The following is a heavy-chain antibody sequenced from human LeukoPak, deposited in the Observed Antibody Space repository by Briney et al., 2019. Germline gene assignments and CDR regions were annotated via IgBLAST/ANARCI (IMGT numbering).Heavy chain of an antibody. V-gene: IGHV3-64*01. CDR3: AREHGQDAFDI. Sequence: GGSLRLSCAASGFTFSSYAMHWVRQAPGKGLEYVSAISSNGGSTYYANSVKGRFTISRDNSKNTLYLQMGSLRAEDTAVYYCAREHGQDAFDIWGQGTMVTVSS. CDR1: GFTFSSYA. J-gene: IGHJ3*02. CDR2: ISSNGGST.